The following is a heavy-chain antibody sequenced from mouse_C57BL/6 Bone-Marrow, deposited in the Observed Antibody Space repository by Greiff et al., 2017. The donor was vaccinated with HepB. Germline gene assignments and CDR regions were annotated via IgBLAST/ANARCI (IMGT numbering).Heavy chain of an antibody. CDR1: GYTFTSYW. CDR2: IYPSDSET. D-gene: IGHD1-1*01. V-gene: IGHV1-61*01. CDR3: ARYYYYAHFDY. J-gene: IGHJ2*01. Sequence: QVQLQQPGAELVRPGSSVKLSCKASGYTFTSYWMDWVKQRPGQGLEWIGNIYPSDSETHYNQKFKDKATLTVDKSSSTAYMQLSSLTSEDSAVYYCARYYYYAHFDYWGQGTTLTVSS.